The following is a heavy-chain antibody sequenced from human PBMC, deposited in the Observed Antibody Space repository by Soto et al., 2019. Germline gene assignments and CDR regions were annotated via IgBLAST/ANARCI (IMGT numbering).Heavy chain of an antibody. D-gene: IGHD3-10*01. CDR1: SGSISRSNW. J-gene: IGHJ6*03. CDR2: IYHSGST. CDR3: ARTPPPMVRGVNYYYYYYTDV. V-gene: IGHV4-4*02. Sequence: TAETLSLTCAVSSGSISRSNWWIWVRQPTGKGLEWIGDIYHSGSTNYNPSLKSRVTRSVDTSKNQFSLKLSSVTAADTAVYYCARTPPPMVRGVNYYYYYYTDVWGQGTTVTVSS.